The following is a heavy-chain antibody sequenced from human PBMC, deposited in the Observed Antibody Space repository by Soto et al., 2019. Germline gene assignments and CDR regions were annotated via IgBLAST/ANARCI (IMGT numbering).Heavy chain of an antibody. CDR2: IYYSGST. V-gene: IGHV4-31*01. CDR3: ARVSVEMAPAFDY. J-gene: IGHJ4*02. D-gene: IGHD2-2*01. Sequence: QVQLQESDPGLVKPSQTLSLTCTVSGGSISSGGYYWSWIRQHPGKGLEWIGYIYYSGSTYYNPSLKTPVTISVDTSKNQSSLKLSSVTAADTAVYYCARVSVEMAPAFDYWGQGTLVTVSS. CDR1: GGSISSGGYY.